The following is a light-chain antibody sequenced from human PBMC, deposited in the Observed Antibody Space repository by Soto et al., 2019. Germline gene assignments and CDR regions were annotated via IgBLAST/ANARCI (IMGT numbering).Light chain of an antibody. J-gene: IGKJ5*01. Sequence: DIQMTQSPSSLSASVGDIVTITFRASQSISSYLNCYQQKPGKAPKLLIYAASSLQRGVPSTFSGGGSGTDFTLTISSLQPEDFATYYCQQSYSSITFGQGTRLEIK. CDR3: QQSYSSIT. V-gene: IGKV1-39*01. CDR1: QSISSY. CDR2: AAS.